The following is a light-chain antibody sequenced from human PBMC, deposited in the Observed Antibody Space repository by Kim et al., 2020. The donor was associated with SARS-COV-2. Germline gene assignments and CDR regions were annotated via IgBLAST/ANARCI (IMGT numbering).Light chain of an antibody. CDR1: RLADKD. Sequence: SGSPGKTASITCSGDRLADKDVWWDQKMPGDSPVLVIYKDNKRPSGVPERFSGSNSGNTATLTISGTQAMDDADYYCQVWDSAPAIFGGGTQLTAL. CDR3: QVWDSAPAI. V-gene: IGLV3-1*01. J-gene: IGLJ2*01. CDR2: KDN.